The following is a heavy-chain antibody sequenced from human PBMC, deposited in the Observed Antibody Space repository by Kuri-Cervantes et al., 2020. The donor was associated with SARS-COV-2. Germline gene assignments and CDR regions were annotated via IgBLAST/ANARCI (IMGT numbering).Heavy chain of an antibody. V-gene: IGHV4-34*01. Sequence: GSLRLSCAVYGGSFSGYYWSWIRQPPGKGLEWIGEINHSGSTNYNPSLKSRVTISVDTSKNQFSLKLSSVTAADTAVYYCAEHVYYYDSSGYRLGAFDIWGQGTMVTVSS. CDR1: GGSFSGYY. CDR3: AEHVYYYDSSGYRLGAFDI. D-gene: IGHD3-22*01. CDR2: INHSGST. J-gene: IGHJ3*02.